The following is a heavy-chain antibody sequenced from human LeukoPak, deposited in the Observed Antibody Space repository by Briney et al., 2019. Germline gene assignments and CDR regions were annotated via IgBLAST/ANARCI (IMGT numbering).Heavy chain of an antibody. Sequence: PSETLSLTCTVSGGSISSGGYYWSWIRQHPGKGLEWIGYIYYSGSTDYNPSLKSRVIISVDTSKKQFSLKLSSVTAADTAVYYCARDHDSSDAFDIWGQGTMVTVSP. V-gene: IGHV4-31*03. CDR1: GGSISSGGYY. J-gene: IGHJ3*02. D-gene: IGHD3-22*01. CDR2: IYYSGST. CDR3: ARDHDSSDAFDI.